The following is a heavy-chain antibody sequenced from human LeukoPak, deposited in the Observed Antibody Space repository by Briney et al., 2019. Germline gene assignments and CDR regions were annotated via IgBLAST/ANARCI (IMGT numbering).Heavy chain of an antibody. V-gene: IGHV3-30*18. CDR2: ISYDGSNK. Sequence: PGRSLRLSCAASGFTFSSYGMHWVRQAPGKGLEWVAVISYDGSNKYYADSVKGRFTISRDNSKNTLYLQMNSLRAEDTAVYYRAKDMLERDSYGYYYYGMDVWGKGTTVTVSS. CDR1: GFTFSSYG. J-gene: IGHJ6*04. D-gene: IGHD1-1*01. CDR3: AKDMLERDSYGYYYYGMDV.